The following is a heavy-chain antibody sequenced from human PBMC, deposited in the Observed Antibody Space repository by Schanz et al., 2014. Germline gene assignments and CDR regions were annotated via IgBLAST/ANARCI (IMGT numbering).Heavy chain of an antibody. CDR3: AREEGYGYGPGAFDI. Sequence: QVQLVESGGGVVQPGGSLRLSCAASGFTFSSYGMHWVRQAPGKGLEWVTVISSHGGDRFYADSVKGRFTISRDNSKNTLSLQMNSLRAEDTAVYYCAREEGYGYGPGAFDIWGQVPLFTVSS. J-gene: IGHJ3*02. D-gene: IGHD5-18*01. CDR1: GFTFSSYG. CDR2: ISSHGGDR. V-gene: IGHV3-30*03.